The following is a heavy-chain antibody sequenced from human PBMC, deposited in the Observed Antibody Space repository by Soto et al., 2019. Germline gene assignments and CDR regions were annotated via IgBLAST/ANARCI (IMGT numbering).Heavy chain of an antibody. D-gene: IGHD3-10*01. J-gene: IGHJ4*02. CDR2: ISWNSGSI. V-gene: IGHV3-9*01. CDR3: ARGRENLLRD. Sequence: EVQLVESGGGLVQPGRSLRLSCAASGFTFDDYAMHWVRQAPGKGLEWVSGISWNSGSIGYADSVKGRFTISRDNAKNSLYLQMNSLRAEDTALYYCARGRENLLRDWGQGTLVTVSS. CDR1: GFTFDDYA.